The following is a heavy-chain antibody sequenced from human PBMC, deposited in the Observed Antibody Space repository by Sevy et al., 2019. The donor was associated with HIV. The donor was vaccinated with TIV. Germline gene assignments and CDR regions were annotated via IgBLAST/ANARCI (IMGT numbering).Heavy chain of an antibody. V-gene: IGHV1-24*01. CDR3: ATLDFWSDYPFYGVDV. J-gene: IGHJ6*02. D-gene: IGHD3-3*01. Sequence: ASVKVSCKVSGYTLSKLPMHWVRQAPGKGLEWMGGFDPEDGETIYAQKFQGRVIMTEETSSDTAYMELISLSSEDTAVYYCATLDFWSDYPFYGVDVWGQGTTVTVSS. CDR2: FDPEDGET. CDR1: GYTLSKLP.